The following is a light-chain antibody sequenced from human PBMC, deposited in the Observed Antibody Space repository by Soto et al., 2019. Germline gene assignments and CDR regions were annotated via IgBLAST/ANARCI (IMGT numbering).Light chain of an antibody. Sequence: DIRMTQSPSSLSASVGDRVTITCRASQSVTTYLNWYQQKPGKAPKLLIYVASSLQSGVPSRFXGSGSGTDFALTISSLQPEDSATYFCQQTYSIPPLSFGGGTKVEIK. J-gene: IGKJ4*01. CDR3: QQTYSIPPLS. V-gene: IGKV1-39*01. CDR1: QSVTTY. CDR2: VAS.